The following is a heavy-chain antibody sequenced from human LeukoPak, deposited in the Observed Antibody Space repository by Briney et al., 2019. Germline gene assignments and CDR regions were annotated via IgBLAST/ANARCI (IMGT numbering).Heavy chain of an antibody. CDR1: GFTFSSYS. J-gene: IGHJ4*02. CDR2: ISSSSSYI. D-gene: IGHD3-22*01. Sequence: PGGSLRLSCAASGFTFSSYSMNWVRQAPGKGLEWASSISSSSSYIYYADSVKGRFTISRDNAKNSLYLQMNSLRAEDTAVYYCARDMGYDSSGHPNWGQGTLVTVSS. CDR3: ARDMGYDSSGHPN. V-gene: IGHV3-21*01.